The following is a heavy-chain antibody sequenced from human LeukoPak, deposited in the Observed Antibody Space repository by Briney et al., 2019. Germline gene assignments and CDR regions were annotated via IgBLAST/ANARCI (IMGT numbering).Heavy chain of an antibody. CDR2: IIPIFGTA. Sequence: SVKVSCKASGGTFSSYAISWVRQAPGQGLEWMGGIIPIFGTANYAQKFQGRVTITADKSTSTAYMELSSLRSEDTDVYYCASSSGSSGSSDAFDIWGQGTMVTVSS. J-gene: IGHJ3*02. CDR1: GGTFSSYA. V-gene: IGHV1-69*06. D-gene: IGHD3-22*01. CDR3: ASSSGSSGSSDAFDI.